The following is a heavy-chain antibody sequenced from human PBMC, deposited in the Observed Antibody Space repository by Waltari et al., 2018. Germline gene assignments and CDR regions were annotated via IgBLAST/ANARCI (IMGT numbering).Heavy chain of an antibody. CDR2: INHSGST. Sequence: QVQLQQWGAGLLKPSETLSLTCAVYGGSFSGYYWSWIRQPPGKGLEWIGEINHSGSTNSNPSLKSRVTISVDTSKNQFSLKLSSVTAADSAVYYCARPYGGRDFDYWGQGTLVTVSS. J-gene: IGHJ4*02. D-gene: IGHD2-15*01. V-gene: IGHV4-34*01. CDR1: GGSFSGYY. CDR3: ARPYGGRDFDY.